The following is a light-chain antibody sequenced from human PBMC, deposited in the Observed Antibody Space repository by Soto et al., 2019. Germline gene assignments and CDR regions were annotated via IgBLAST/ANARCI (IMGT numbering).Light chain of an antibody. CDR3: MQALQPPWT. Sequence: DIVMTQSPLSLPVTPGEPASISCRSSQSLLHSNGYNYLDWYLQKPGQSPQVLFYLGSNRASGVPDRFSGSGSGTDFTLKISRVEAEDVGVYYCMQALQPPWTFGQGTKVQIK. J-gene: IGKJ1*01. CDR2: LGS. CDR1: QSLLHSNGYNY. V-gene: IGKV2-28*01.